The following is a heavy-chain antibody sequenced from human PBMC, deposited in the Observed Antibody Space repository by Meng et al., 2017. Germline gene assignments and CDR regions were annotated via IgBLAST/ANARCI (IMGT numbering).Heavy chain of an antibody. D-gene: IGHD6-19*01. J-gene: IGHJ4*02. CDR2: TYNSAKWYN. V-gene: IGHV6-1*02. Sequence: PGLLKPRHTLPQTRSTARDSVSGNGAAWNWIRQSPSRGLEWLGRTYNSAKWYNYYAVSVKSRITSNPDTSKNQFSLQLNSVTPEDTAVYYCARDRSGWYSGRGPFDYWGQGTLVTVSS. CDR1: RDSVSGNGAA. CDR3: ARDRSGWYSGRGPFDY.